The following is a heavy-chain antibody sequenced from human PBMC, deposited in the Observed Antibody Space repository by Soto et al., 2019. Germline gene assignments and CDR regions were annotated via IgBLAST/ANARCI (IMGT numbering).Heavy chain of an antibody. D-gene: IGHD1-26*01. CDR2: ISSSSTTI. Sequence: EVQLVESGGDLVQPGGSLRLSCVASGFTFSTYNMNWVRQAPGKGLEWVSYISSSSTTIYYADSVRGRFTVSRDNAKNSLYLQMNSLRAEDTAVYYCARGGWEFDYWGQGTLVTVSS. J-gene: IGHJ4*02. V-gene: IGHV3-48*01. CDR3: ARGGWEFDY. CDR1: GFTFSTYN.